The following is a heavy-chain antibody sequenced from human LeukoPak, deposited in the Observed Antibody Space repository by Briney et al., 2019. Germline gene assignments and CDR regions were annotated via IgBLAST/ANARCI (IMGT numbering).Heavy chain of an antibody. CDR3: ARETLSDCSGGSCYTRFDY. Sequence: ASVKVSCKASGYTFTSYYMHWVRQAPGQGLEWMGIINPSGGSTSYAQKFQGRVIMTRDTSTSTVYMELSSLRSEDTAVYYCARETLSDCSGGSCYTRFDYWGQGTLVTVSS. D-gene: IGHD2-15*01. CDR1: GYTFTSYY. J-gene: IGHJ4*02. V-gene: IGHV1-46*01. CDR2: INPSGGST.